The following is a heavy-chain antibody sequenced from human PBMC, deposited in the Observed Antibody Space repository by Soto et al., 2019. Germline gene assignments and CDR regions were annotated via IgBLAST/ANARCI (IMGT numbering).Heavy chain of an antibody. J-gene: IGHJ4*02. CDR3: ARGSVLLWFGEPTGPNFDY. CDR1: GGSISSYY. D-gene: IGHD3-10*01. V-gene: IGHV4-59*01. CDR2: IYYSGST. Sequence: QVQLQESGPGLVKPSETLSLTCTVSGGSISSYYWSWIRQPPGKGLEWIGYIYYSGSTNYNPSLKSRVTLSVDTSKNQFSLKLSSVTAADTAVYYCARGSVLLWFGEPTGPNFDYWGQGTLVTVSS.